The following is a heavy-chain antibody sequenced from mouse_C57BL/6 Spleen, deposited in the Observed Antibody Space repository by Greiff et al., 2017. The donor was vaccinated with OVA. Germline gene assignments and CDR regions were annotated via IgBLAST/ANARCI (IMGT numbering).Heavy chain of an antibody. CDR3: ARGNIYGNSYWYFDV. J-gene: IGHJ1*03. CDR1: GYTFTSYT. CDR2: INPSSGYT. V-gene: IGHV1-4*01. Sequence: QVQLQQSGAELARPGASVKMSCKASGYTFTSYTMHWVKQRPGQGLEWIGYINPSSGYTNYNQKFKDKATLTADKSSSTDYMQLSSLTSEDSAVYYCARGNIYGNSYWYFDVWGTGTTVTVSS. D-gene: IGHD2-1*01.